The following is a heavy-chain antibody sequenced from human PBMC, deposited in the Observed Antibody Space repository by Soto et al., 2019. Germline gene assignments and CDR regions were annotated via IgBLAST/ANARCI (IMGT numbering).Heavy chain of an antibody. CDR2: ISGSGDII. D-gene: IGHD2-15*01. CDR3: ARGLSRRILNYLDP. CDR1: GFTFRSYA. Sequence: PVGSLRLSCIGSGFTFRSYAISWVRQAPGKGLEWVAGISGSGDIIYSADSVRGRFIISRDNAKNTLYLQMNSLRVEDTAVYYCARGLSRRILNYLDPWGQGVLVTVSS. V-gene: IGHV3-23*01. J-gene: IGHJ5*02.